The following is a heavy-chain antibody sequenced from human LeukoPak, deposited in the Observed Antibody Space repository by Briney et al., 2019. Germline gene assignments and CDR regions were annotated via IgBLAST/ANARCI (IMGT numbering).Heavy chain of an antibody. Sequence: PSETLSLTCTVSGGSISSYYWSWIRQPPGKGLEWVSAISGSGGSTYYADSVKGRFTISRDNSKNTLYLQMNSLRAEDTAVYYCAKNPTVVTPIDNWGQGTLVTVSS. CDR2: ISGSGGST. V-gene: IGHV3-23*01. J-gene: IGHJ4*02. D-gene: IGHD4-23*01. CDR1: GGSISSYY. CDR3: AKNPTVVTPIDN.